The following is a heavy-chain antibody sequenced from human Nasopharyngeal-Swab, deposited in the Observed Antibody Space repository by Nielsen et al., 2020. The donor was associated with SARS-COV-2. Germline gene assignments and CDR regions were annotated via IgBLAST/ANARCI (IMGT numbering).Heavy chain of an antibody. Sequence: GRSLRLSCAASGFTFRSNGMHWVRQAPGKGLEWVAYISSTSSVSYYADFAQGRITISRDNAANSLSLQMNSLRDEDTAIYYCARDVALVGAELDYWGQGTLVTVSS. CDR2: ISSTSSVS. CDR3: ARDVALVGAELDY. CDR1: GFTFRSNG. D-gene: IGHD1-26*01. J-gene: IGHJ4*02. V-gene: IGHV3-48*02.